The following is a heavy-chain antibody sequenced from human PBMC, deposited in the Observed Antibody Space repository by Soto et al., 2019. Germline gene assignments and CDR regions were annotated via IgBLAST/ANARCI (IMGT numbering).Heavy chain of an antibody. CDR2: INANGGTT. D-gene: IGHD4-17*01. Sequence: ASVKVSXKASGYSFTTSYMHWVRQAPGQGLEWMGIINANGGTTNYAQKFQGRVTMTRDTSTSTVYMELSSLRSDDTAVYFCARGLYGDEIDPWGQGTLVTVSS. CDR1: GYSFTTSY. J-gene: IGHJ5*02. CDR3: ARGLYGDEIDP. V-gene: IGHV1-46*03.